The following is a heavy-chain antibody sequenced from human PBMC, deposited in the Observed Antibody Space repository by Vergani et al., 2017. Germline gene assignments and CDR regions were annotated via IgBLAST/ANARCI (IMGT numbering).Heavy chain of an antibody. CDR3: ARVIIGSGSYLDY. J-gene: IGHJ4*02. D-gene: IGHD3-10*01. CDR1: GYTFTGYY. V-gene: IGHV1-2*02. Sequence: QVQLVQSGAEVKKPGASVKVSCKASGYTFTGYYMHWVRQTPGQGLEWMGWINPNSGGTNYAQKFQGRVTMTRDTSISTAYMGLSRLRSYDTAVYYCARVIIGSGSYLDYWGQGTLVTVSS. CDR2: INPNSGGT.